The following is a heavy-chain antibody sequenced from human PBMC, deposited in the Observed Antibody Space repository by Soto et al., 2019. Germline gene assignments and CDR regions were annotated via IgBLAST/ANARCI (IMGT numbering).Heavy chain of an antibody. D-gene: IGHD5-18*01. CDR2: IYHAGST. CDR1: GGAITNYY. J-gene: IGHJ4*02. CDR3: ARSVNRGYSYGYGH. Sequence: QVQLQESGPGLVRPSETLSLTCSVSGGAITNYYWNWIRQTPGKGLEWIGYIYHAGSTTKNPSLKSRGNLSVDTSKTQLTLNMTSVTAADTAIYYCARSVNRGYSYGYGHWGQGTLVTVSA. V-gene: IGHV4-59*01.